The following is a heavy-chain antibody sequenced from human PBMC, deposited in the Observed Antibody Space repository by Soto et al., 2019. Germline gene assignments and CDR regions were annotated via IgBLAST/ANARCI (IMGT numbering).Heavy chain of an antibody. V-gene: IGHV4-61*08. CDR2: IYSSGST. CDR3: ARPASTYYFDY. CDR1: GGSISSGGYS. J-gene: IGHJ4*02. Sequence: PSETLSLTCAVSGGSISSGGYSWSWIRQPPGKGLEWIGYIYSSGSTNYNPPLKSRVTISADTSKNQVSLKLTSVTAADTAVYYCARPASTYYFDYWGQGTLVTVSS.